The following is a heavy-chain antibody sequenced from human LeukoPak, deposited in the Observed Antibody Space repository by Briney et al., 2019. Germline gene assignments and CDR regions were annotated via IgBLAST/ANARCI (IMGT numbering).Heavy chain of an antibody. J-gene: IGHJ4*01. V-gene: IGHV3-21*01. CDR3: AXERRTYYYDSXGYSTDY. Sequence: PGGSLRLSCAASGFTFSSYSMNWVRQAPGKGLEWVSSISSSSSYIYYADSVKGRFTISRDNAKNSLYLQMNSLRAEDTAVYYRAXERRTYYYDSXGYSTDYWGXGXLXXVS. CDR2: ISSSSSYI. CDR1: GFTFSSYS. D-gene: IGHD3-22*01.